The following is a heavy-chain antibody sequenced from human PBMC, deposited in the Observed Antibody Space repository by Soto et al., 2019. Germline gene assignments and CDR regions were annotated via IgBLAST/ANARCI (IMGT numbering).Heavy chain of an antibody. J-gene: IGHJ4*02. CDR2: IYYSGST. CDR1: GGSVSSGSYY. D-gene: IGHD6-13*01. CDR3: ARLGRGTFRYSSS. V-gene: IGHV4-61*01. Sequence: PSETLSLTCTVSGGSVSSGSYYWSWIRLPPGKGLEWIGYIYYSGSTIYNHSLKSRVTISVDTSKNQFSLKLSSVNAADTAVYYCARLGRGTFRYSSSWGQGTLVTVSS.